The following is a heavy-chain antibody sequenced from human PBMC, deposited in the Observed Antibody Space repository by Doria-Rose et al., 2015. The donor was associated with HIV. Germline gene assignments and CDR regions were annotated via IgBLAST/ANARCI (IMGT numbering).Heavy chain of an antibody. D-gene: IGHD3-3*01. CDR2: TYYTGTS. CDR1: GASVSSRGYY. Sequence: QVQLHDSGPGLLQPSETLSLTCSVSGASVSSRGYYWNWIRQVPGKGLESLGYTYYTGTSDYSPSLKSRLNMAVDTSKNQFSLKLSFVTVADTAVYYCARMGSYRELDYWGQGALVTVPA. CDR3: ARMGSYRELDY. V-gene: IGHV4-31*03. J-gene: IGHJ4*02.